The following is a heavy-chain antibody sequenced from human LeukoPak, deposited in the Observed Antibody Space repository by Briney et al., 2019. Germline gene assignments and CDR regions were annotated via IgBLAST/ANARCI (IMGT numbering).Heavy chain of an antibody. CDR3: ARGYSSGLYFDY. D-gene: IGHD6-19*01. CDR1: GGSISNYY. CDR2: IYYSGST. V-gene: IGHV4-59*01. Sequence: KPSGTPSLTLTFPGGSISNYYWSWVRQPPREGLGWIGFIYYSGSTNYNPSLKSRVTISVDTSKNQFSLKLSSVTAANTAVYYCARGYSSGLYFDYWGQGTLVTVSS. J-gene: IGHJ4*02.